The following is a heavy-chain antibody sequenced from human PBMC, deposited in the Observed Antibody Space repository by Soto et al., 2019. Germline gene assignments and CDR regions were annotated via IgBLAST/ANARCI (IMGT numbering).Heavy chain of an antibody. Sequence: ASVKVSCKASGYTFTNNYVSWVRQATGQGLEWMGWMNPGSGDTGYAQKFQGRVTMTRDISIATAYMELNSLTSEATAIYYCARMESFGSLNWFDPWGQGTLVTVSS. CDR3: ARMESFGSLNWFDP. D-gene: IGHD5-18*01. CDR1: GYTFTNNY. J-gene: IGHJ5*02. V-gene: IGHV1-8*02. CDR2: MNPGSGDT.